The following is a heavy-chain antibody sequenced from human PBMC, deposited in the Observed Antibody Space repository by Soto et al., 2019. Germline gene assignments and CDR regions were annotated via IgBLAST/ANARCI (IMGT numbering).Heavy chain of an antibody. J-gene: IGHJ4*02. CDR3: AAYYYDSSRWPPFFDY. Sequence: SVKVSCKASGGTFSSYAISWVRQAPGQGLEWMGGIIPIFGTANYAQKFQGRVTITADESTSTAYMELSSLRSEDTAVYYCAAYYYDSSRWPPFFDYWCQGTLVTLSS. D-gene: IGHD3-22*01. CDR1: GGTFSSYA. V-gene: IGHV1-69*13. CDR2: IIPIFGTA.